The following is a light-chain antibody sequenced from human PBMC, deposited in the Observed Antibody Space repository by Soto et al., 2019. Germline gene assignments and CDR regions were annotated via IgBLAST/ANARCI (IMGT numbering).Light chain of an antibody. J-gene: IGLJ2*01. CDR2: GNS. V-gene: IGLV1-40*01. CDR1: SSNIGSGYA. CDR3: QPYDSSLSGSVV. Sequence: QSVLTQPPSVSGAPGPRVTLSCTGSSSNIGSGYAVHWYQQLPGTAPKLLIYGNSNRPSGVPDRFSGSKSGTSASRAITGLQAEDEADYYCQPYDSSLSGSVVFGGGTKLTVL.